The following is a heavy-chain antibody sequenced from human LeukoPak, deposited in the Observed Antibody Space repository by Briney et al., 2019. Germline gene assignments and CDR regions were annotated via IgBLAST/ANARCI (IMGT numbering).Heavy chain of an antibody. V-gene: IGHV1-2*02. CDR2: INPNSGGT. CDR3: ARDRVVTGENWYFDL. Sequence: ASVKVSCKASGYTFTGYYMHWLRQAPGQGLEWMGWINPNSGGTNYAQKFQGRVTMTRDTSISTAYMELSRLRSEDTAVYYCARDRVVTGENWYFDLWGRGTLVTVSS. D-gene: IGHD2-21*02. J-gene: IGHJ2*01. CDR1: GYTFTGYY.